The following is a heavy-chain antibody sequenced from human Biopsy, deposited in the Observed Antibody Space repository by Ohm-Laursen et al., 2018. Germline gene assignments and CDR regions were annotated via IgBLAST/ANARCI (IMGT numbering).Heavy chain of an antibody. CDR2: VYNGGIT. J-gene: IGHJ5*02. CDR3: ARTPRDSFWSGSYKRGLWFDP. Sequence: SETLSLTCTVSGDSINSSYWSWIRQPPGKGLEWIGHVYNGGITNYNPSLKSRVTISKDTSKNQFSLQVNSVTAADTAVYYCARTPRDSFWSGSYKRGLWFDPWGQGTLVIVSS. V-gene: IGHV4-59*01. CDR1: GDSINSSY. D-gene: IGHD3-3*01.